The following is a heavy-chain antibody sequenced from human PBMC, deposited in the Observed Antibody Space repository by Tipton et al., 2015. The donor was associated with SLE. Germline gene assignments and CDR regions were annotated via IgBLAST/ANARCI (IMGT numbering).Heavy chain of an antibody. CDR3: ARGLYDSSGYYFYAFDI. V-gene: IGHV4-59*11. CDR1: GGSISSHY. J-gene: IGHJ3*02. CDR2: VYYSAST. Sequence: TLSLTCTVSGGSISSHYWSWIRQPPGKGLEWIGSVYYSASTNYNPSLKSRVTISVDTSKNQFSLKLSSVTAADTAVYYCARGLYDSSGYYFYAFDIWGQGTMVTVSS. D-gene: IGHD3-22*01.